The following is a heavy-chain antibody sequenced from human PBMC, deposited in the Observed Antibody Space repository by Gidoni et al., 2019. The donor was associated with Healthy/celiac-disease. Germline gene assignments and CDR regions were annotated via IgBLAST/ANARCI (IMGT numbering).Heavy chain of an antibody. CDR1: GDTFSSYA. V-gene: IGHV1-69*06. CDR3: ARGIAAAGLYPYYYYYYMDV. D-gene: IGHD6-13*01. J-gene: IGHJ6*03. Sequence: QVQLVQSGAEVKKPGSSVKVSCKASGDTFSSYAISWVRQAPGQGLDWVGGIIPTFGAANYAQKFQGRVTITADKSTSTAYMELSSLRSEDTAVYYCARGIAAAGLYPYYYYYYMDVWGKGTTVTVSS. CDR2: IIPTFGAA.